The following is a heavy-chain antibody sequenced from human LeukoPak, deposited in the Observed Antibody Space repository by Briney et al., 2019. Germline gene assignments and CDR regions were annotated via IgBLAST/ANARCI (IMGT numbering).Heavy chain of an antibody. J-gene: IGHJ4*02. CDR2: INEDGSTT. CDR3: VRDLGGRSGH. CDR1: GFTFSSNW. D-gene: IGHD1-26*01. Sequence: GGSLRLSCEASGFTFSSNWMHWVRQAPGTGLVWVSRINEDGSTTNYADSVKGRSTIFRDNAKNTLYLQMNSLRAEDTAVYYCVRDLGGRSGHWGQGTLVTVSS. V-gene: IGHV3-74*01.